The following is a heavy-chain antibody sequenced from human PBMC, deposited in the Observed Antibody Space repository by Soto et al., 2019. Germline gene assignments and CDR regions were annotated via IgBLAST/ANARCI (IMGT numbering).Heavy chain of an antibody. V-gene: IGHV1-18*01. CDR2: ISAYNGNT. Sequence: ASVKVSCKASGYTFTSYGISWVRQAPGQGLEWMGWISAYNGNTNYAQKLQGRVTMTTDTSTSTAYMELRSLRSDDTAVYYCARDRSFNMDYYGSGSLDYWGQGTLVTVSS. CDR3: ARDRSFNMDYYGSGSLDY. J-gene: IGHJ4*02. CDR1: GYTFTSYG. D-gene: IGHD3-10*01.